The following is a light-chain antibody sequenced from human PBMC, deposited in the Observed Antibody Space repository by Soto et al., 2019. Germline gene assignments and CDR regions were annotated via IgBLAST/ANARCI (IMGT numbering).Light chain of an antibody. CDR2: AAS. Sequence: DIQMTQSPSSLSASVGDRVTITCRASQGIGNDLGWYQQKPGNAPKRLIFAASSLQSGVPSRFSGSESGTEFTLTSSSLQPEDFATYYCQQYNSYPLTFGGGTKVEVK. CDR3: QQYNSYPLT. V-gene: IGKV1-17*01. CDR1: QGIGND. J-gene: IGKJ4*01.